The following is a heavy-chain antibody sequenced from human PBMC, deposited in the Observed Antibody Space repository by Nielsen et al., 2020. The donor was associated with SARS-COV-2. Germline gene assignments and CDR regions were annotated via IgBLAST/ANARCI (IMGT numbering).Heavy chain of an antibody. CDR1: GGSISSYY. V-gene: IGHV4-59*08. CDR2: IYYSGST. CDR3: ARRGYSSSWYYFDY. D-gene: IGHD6-13*01. Sequence: SETLSLTCTVSGGSISSYYWSWIRQPPGKGLEWIGYIYYSGSTNYNPSLKSRVTISVDTSKNQFSLKLSSVTAADTAVYYCARRGYSSSWYYFDYWGQGTLVTVSS. J-gene: IGHJ4*02.